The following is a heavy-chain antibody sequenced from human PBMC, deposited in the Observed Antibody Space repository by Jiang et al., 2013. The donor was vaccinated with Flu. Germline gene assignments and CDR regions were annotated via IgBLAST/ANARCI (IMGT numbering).Heavy chain of an antibody. CDR1: GGSISSSDYY. V-gene: IGHV4-39*07. J-gene: IGHJ4*02. CDR3: ARAEKYSGFELPYFVY. Sequence: GSGLVKPSETLSLTSTVSGGSISSSDYYWVWIRQPPGKGLEWIGSIYYSGGTYYNPSLKSRVTLSVDTSKNHFSLKLKFVTAADTAVYYCARAEKYSGFELPYFVYWGQGNPGHRLL. D-gene: IGHD5-12*01. CDR2: IYYSGGT.